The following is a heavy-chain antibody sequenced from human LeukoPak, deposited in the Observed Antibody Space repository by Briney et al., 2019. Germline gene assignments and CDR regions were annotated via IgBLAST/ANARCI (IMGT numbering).Heavy chain of an antibody. V-gene: IGHV6-1*01. J-gene: IGHJ4*02. CDR1: GDSVSNNNAA. D-gene: IGHD6-19*01. CDR3: TRGGRGETVALFET. Sequence: SQTLSLTCAISGDSVSNNNAAWNWIRQSPSRGLEWLGRTYYRSKWYDDDAVSVKSRITISPDTSKNQVSLQLNSVTPEDTAIYYCTRGGRGETVALFETWGQGTLVTVSS. CDR2: TYYRSKWYD.